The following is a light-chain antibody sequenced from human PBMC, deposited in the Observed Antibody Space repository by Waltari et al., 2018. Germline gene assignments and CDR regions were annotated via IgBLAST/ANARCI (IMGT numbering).Light chain of an antibody. CDR1: QTVRTTY. V-gene: IGKV3-20*01. CDR2: GAS. Sequence: EIVLTQSPGTLSLSPGERATLSCRASQTVRTTYLAWYQQKPGQAPTLLIYGASRRATGIPDRFGGSGSGTDFSLTISSLEPEDFAVYYCQQYDISPLTFGGGTKVEIK. J-gene: IGKJ4*01. CDR3: QQYDISPLT.